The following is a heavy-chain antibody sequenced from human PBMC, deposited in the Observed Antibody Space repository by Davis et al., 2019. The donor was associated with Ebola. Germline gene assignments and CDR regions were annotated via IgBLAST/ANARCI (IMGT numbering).Heavy chain of an antibody. CDR3: AKLGPVDTSGFDP. V-gene: IGHV5-51*01. J-gene: IGHJ5*02. CDR1: GRSSTTYW. Sequence: GESLMISCKTSGRSSTTYWIAWVRQLPGKGLEWMGVIYLDDSDTKYNPSFQGQFTISADKSISTAYLQWTNLKTSDTAIYYCAKLGPVDTSGFDPWGQGTPVTVSS. D-gene: IGHD4-23*01. CDR2: IYLDDSDT.